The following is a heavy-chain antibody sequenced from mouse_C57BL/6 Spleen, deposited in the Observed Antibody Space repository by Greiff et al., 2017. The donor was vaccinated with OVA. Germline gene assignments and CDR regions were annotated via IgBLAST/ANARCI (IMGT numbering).Heavy chain of an antibody. CDR1: GYTFTSYW. CDR2: IDPSDSYT. J-gene: IGHJ2*01. V-gene: IGHV1-69*01. Sequence: VQLQQPGAELVMPGASVKLSCKASGYTFTSYWMHWVKQRPGQGLEWIGEIDPSDSYTNYNQKFKGKSTLTVDKSSSTAYMQLSSLTSEDSAVYYCARGMVTTGANYFDYWGQGTTLTVSS. CDR3: ARGMVTTGANYFDY. D-gene: IGHD2-2*01.